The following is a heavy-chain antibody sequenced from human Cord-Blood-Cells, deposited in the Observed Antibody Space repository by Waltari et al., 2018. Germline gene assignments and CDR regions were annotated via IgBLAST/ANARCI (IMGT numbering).Heavy chain of an antibody. CDR2: IWYDGSNK. V-gene: IGHV3-33*01. D-gene: IGHD2-21*01. Sequence: QVQLVESGGGVVQPGRSLRPSCAASGFTFSSYGLPWVRQAPGKGLEWVAVIWYDGSNKYYADSVKGRFTISRDNSKNTLYLQMNSLRAEDTAVYYCARDIKGVIDYWGQGTLVTVSS. CDR3: ARDIKGVIDY. J-gene: IGHJ4*02. CDR1: GFTFSSYG.